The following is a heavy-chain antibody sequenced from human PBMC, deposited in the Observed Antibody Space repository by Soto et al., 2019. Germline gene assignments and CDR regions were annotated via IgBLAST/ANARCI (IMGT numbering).Heavy chain of an antibody. V-gene: IGHV3-30-3*01. CDR1: GFTFSTYA. D-gene: IGHD5-18*01. J-gene: IGHJ3*02. CDR3: ARALTKDTSMVLDSFHI. Sequence: QVQLVESGGGVVQSGRSLRLSCAASGFTFSTYAMYWVRQAPGKGLEGGAVISYHGFNKFYADSVKGRFTISRDNSRNTLYLQMDSLRPEDTAVYYCARALTKDTSMVLDSFHIWGQGTKVTVSS. CDR2: ISYHGFNK.